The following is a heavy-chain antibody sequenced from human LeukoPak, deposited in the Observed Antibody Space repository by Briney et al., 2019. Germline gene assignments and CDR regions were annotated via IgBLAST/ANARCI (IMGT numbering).Heavy chain of an antibody. CDR2: SSTVTGNI. J-gene: IGHJ6*03. D-gene: IGHD1-1*01. CDR1: GFTFSSYA. V-gene: IGHV3-48*04. Sequence: GGSLRLSCAASGFTFSSYAVSWIRQAPGKGLEWVSYSSTVTGNIYYADSVKGRFTISRDNAKSSLNLQMSSLRAEDTAVYFCATTGNFYDMDVWGKGTTVTVSS. CDR3: ATTGNFYDMDV.